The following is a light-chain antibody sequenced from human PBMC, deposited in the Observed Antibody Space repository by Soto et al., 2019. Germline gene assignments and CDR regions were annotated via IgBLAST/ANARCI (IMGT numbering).Light chain of an antibody. CDR2: GVS. CDR3: YSSRSSSSTFYV. V-gene: IGLV2-14*03. CDR1: SSDIGGSNY. Sequence: QCALTQPASVSGSPGQSITISCAGTSSDIGGSNYVSWYQQHPGKAPKLMIYGVSNRPSGVSNRFSGSKSGNTASLTISGLQAEDEADYFCYSSRSSSSTFYVFGTGTKVTVL. J-gene: IGLJ1*01.